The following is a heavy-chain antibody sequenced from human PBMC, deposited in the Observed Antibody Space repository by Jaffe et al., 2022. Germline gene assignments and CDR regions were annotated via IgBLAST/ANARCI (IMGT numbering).Heavy chain of an antibody. CDR1: GGSFSGYY. J-gene: IGHJ5*02. CDR3: ARERRPKSSPRITMVQGNWFDP. CDR2: INHSGST. V-gene: IGHV4-34*01. D-gene: IGHD3-10*01. Sequence: QVQLQQWGAGLLKPSETLSLTCAVYGGSFSGYYWSWIRQPPGKGLEWIGEINHSGSTNYNPSLKSRVTISVDTSKNQFSLKLSSVTAADTAVYYCARERRPKSSPRITMVQGNWFDPWGQGTLVTVSS.